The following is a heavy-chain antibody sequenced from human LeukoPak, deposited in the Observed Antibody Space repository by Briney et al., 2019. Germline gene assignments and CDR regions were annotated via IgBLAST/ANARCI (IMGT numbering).Heavy chain of an antibody. CDR2: INPSGGST. CDR3: ARQLEFGYYYYMDV. V-gene: IGHV1-46*03. J-gene: IGHJ6*03. Sequence: GASVKVSCRASGYTFTSYYVHWVRQAPGQGLEWMGMINPSGGSTSYAQKFQGRVAMARDTSTSTVYMELGSLRSEDTAVYYCARQLEFGYYYYMDVWGKGTTVTVSS. CDR1: GYTFTSYY. D-gene: IGHD1-1*01.